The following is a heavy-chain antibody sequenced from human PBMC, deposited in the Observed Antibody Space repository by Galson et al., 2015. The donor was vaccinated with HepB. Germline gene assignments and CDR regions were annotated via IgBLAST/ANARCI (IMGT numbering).Heavy chain of an antibody. CDR3: ARSAGSGSSLGMDV. Sequence: SVKVSCKASGGTFSSYAISWVRQAPGQGLEWMGGIIPIFGTANYAQKFQGRVTITADESTSTAYMELSSLRSEDTAVYYCARSAGSGSSLGMDVWGQGTTVTVSS. J-gene: IGHJ6*02. D-gene: IGHD3-10*01. CDR1: GGTFSSYA. CDR2: IIPIFGTA. V-gene: IGHV1-69*13.